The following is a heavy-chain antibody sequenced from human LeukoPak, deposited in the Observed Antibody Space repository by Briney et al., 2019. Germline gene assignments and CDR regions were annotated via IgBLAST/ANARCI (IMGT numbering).Heavy chain of an antibody. CDR3: AKTTTGYSSGRYPGWPVDY. J-gene: IGHJ4*02. CDR2: IFGSGGSA. CDR1: GFTFNSYA. Sequence: GGSLRLSCAASGFTFNSYAMYWVRQAPGKGLEWVSGIFGSGGSAHYADSVKGRFTIFRDNSKNTVYLLMNSLRAGDTAVYYCAKTTTGYSSGRYPGWPVDYWGQGTLVTVSS. D-gene: IGHD6-19*01. V-gene: IGHV3-23*01.